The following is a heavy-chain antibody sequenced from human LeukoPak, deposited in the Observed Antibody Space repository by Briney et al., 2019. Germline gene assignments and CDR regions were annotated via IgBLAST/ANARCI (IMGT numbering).Heavy chain of an antibody. CDR2: ISGSGGST. D-gene: IGHD6-19*01. CDR3: ARKQWLVNLVDFDY. CDR1: GFTFSPYA. J-gene: IGHJ4*02. Sequence: GGSLRLSCAASGFTASGFTFSPYAMSWVRQAPGKGLEWVSGISGSGGSTYYADSVKGRFTISRDNSKNTLYLQMNSLRAEDTAVYYCARKQWLVNLVDFDYWGQGTLVTVSS. V-gene: IGHV3-23*01.